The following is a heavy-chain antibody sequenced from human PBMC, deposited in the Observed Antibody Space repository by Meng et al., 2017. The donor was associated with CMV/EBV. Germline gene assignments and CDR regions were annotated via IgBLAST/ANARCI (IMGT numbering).Heavy chain of an antibody. D-gene: IGHD3-22*01. CDR2: ISAYNGNT. J-gene: IGHJ4*02. Sequence: ASVKVSCKASGYTFTGYYMHWVRQAPGQGLEWMGWISAYNGNTNYAQKLQGRVTMTTDTSTSTAYVELRSLRSDDTAVYYCARDISGCFDYWGQGTLVTVSS. V-gene: IGHV1-18*04. CDR3: ARDISGCFDY. CDR1: GYTFTGYY.